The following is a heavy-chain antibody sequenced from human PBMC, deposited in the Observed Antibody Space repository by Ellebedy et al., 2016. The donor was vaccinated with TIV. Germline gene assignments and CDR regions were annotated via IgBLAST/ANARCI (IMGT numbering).Heavy chain of an antibody. CDR1: GFTFSDYY. CDR2: ISTSRSHK. V-gene: IGHV3-11*06. D-gene: IGHD6-13*01. CDR3: ARDSSSCYL. J-gene: IGHJ4*02. Sequence: GGSLRLSCAASGFTFSDYYMTWIRQTPGKGLEWVSYISTSRSHKNYADSVKGRFTISRDNAKNSLYLQMNSLRAEDTAVYYCARDSSSCYLWGQGTLVTVSS.